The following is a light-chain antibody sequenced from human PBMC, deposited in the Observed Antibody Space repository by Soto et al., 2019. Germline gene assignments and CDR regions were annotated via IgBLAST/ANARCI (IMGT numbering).Light chain of an antibody. CDR3: QQYGSPRWT. CDR2: GAS. Sequence: EIVLTQSPGTLSLSPGERATLSCRASQSVSSSYLAWYQQNPGQDPRLLIYGASSRATGIPARFSGSGPGTDSTLTISSLEPEDFAVYYCQQYGSPRWTFGQGTKVDI. CDR1: QSVSSSY. J-gene: IGKJ1*01. V-gene: IGKV3-20*01.